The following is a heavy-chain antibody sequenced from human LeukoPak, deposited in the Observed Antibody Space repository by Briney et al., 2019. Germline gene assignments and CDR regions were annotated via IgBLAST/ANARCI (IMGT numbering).Heavy chain of an antibody. CDR3: ARSSTGWAKRFLDS. Sequence: GGSLRVSCETSGFSFSDFPMNWVRQTPGKGLEWVSTINNGDGSTWYAVSVRGRFSVSRDNSNNTLYLHMNSLRAEDAALYYCARSSTGWAKRFLDSWGQGTLVTVSS. J-gene: IGHJ4*02. D-gene: IGHD6-19*01. V-gene: IGHV3-23*01. CDR2: INNGDGST. CDR1: GFSFSDFP.